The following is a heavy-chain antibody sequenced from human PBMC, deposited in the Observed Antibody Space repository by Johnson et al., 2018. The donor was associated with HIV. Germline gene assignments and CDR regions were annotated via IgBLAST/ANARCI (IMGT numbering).Heavy chain of an antibody. D-gene: IGHD6-13*01. CDR3: ASKSAGTMHGCDI. CDR2: ISYDGSIK. V-gene: IGHV3-30-3*01. CDR1: GFTFSSSA. Sequence: VQLVESGGGVVQPGRSLRLSCAASGFTFSSSAMHWVRQAPGQGLQWVALISYDGSIKYYADSVKGRFTISRDNSKNTLYLQLNSLRAEDTAVYYCASKSAGTMHGCDIWGQGTVVTVSS. J-gene: IGHJ3*02.